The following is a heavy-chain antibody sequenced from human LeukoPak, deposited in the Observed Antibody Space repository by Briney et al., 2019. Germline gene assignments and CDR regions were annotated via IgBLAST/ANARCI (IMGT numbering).Heavy chain of an antibody. CDR1: GYSISSGYY. D-gene: IGHD3-22*01. V-gene: IGHV4-38-2*02. Sequence: SETLSLTCTVSGYSISSGYYWGWIRQPPGKGLEWIGSIYHSGSTYYNPSLKSRVTISVDTSKNQFSLKLSSVTAADTAVYYCARVDHYYGSSGYYYVADAFDIWGQGTMVTVSS. J-gene: IGHJ3*02. CDR2: IYHSGST. CDR3: ARVDHYYGSSGYYYVADAFDI.